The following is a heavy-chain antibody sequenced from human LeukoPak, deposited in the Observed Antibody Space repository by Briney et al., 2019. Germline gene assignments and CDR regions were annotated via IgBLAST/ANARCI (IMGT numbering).Heavy chain of an antibody. J-gene: IGHJ6*02. D-gene: IGHD2-2*01. CDR3: ARGRLVWQCSSTSCYHYYYYYGMDV. CDR2: MNPNSGNT. V-gene: IGHV1-8*01. CDR1: GYTFTSYD. Sequence: ASVKVSCKASGYTFTSYDINWVRQATGQGLEWMGWMNPNSGNTGYAQKFQGRVTMTRNTSISTAYMELSSLRSEDTAVYYCARGRLVWQCSSTSCYHYYYYYGMDVWGQGTTVTVSS.